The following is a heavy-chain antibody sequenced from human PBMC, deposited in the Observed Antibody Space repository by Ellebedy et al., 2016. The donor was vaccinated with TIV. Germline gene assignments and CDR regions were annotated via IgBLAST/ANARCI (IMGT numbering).Heavy chain of an antibody. Sequence: SETLSLTXTVSGGAISSFYWTWIRQSPGKGLEWIGYIQNSGTSNYNPSLKSRVTISVDASKNQFSLKLSSMTAADTAVYYCASLRDWGQGTLVTVSS. V-gene: IGHV4-59*13. CDR3: ASLRD. CDR1: GGAISSFY. CDR2: IQNSGTS. J-gene: IGHJ4*02.